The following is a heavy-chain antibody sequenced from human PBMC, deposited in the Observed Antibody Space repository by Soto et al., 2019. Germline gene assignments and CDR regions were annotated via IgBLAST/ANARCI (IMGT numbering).Heavy chain of an antibody. CDR3: AGDKDRQQLDGNYYYIMDV. CDR1: GGTFSSSA. D-gene: IGHD3-3*02. V-gene: IGHV1-69*12. CDR2: IMPIFRTA. Sequence: QVQLVQSGAEVKKPGSSVKVSCKASGGTFSSSAFSWVRQAPGQGLEWMGGIMPIFRTADYAQKFQGRVTITADESTSTAYMERSSLRSEDTGVYYCAGDKDRQQLDGNYYYIMDVWGQGTTVTVSS. J-gene: IGHJ6*02.